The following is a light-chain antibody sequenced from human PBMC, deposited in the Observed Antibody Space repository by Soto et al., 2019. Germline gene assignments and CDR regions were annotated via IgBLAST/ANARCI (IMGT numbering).Light chain of an antibody. J-gene: IGLJ3*02. CDR1: SSDVGGYNY. V-gene: IGLV2-14*03. CDR3: SSYGSTTRV. CDR2: DVS. Sequence: QSALTQPASVSGSPGKSITISCTGTSSDVGGYNYVSWYQHHPGKAPKLMIYDVSNRPSGVSNRFSGSKSGNTASLTISGLQAEDEADYYCSSYGSTTRVFGGGTKLTVL.